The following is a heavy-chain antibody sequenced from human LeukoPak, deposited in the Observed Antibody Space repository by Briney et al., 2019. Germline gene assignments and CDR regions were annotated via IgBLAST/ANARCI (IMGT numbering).Heavy chain of an antibody. D-gene: IGHD3-10*01. Sequence: GGSLRLSCAASGFTFSIYWMHWVRQGPGKGLEWVSGISWNSGSIGYADTAKGRFTISRDNAKNSLYLQMNSLRAEDTALYYCAKDISRWFGELSDYWGQGTLVTVSS. J-gene: IGHJ4*02. V-gene: IGHV3-9*01. CDR3: AKDISRWFGELSDY. CDR1: GFTFSIYW. CDR2: ISWNSGSI.